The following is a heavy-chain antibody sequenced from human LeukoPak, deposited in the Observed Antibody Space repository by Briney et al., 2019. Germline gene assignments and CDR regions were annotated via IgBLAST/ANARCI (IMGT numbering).Heavy chain of an antibody. J-gene: IGHJ3*01. V-gene: IGHV3-21*06. CDR3: ARQAVARPFDL. Sequence: GGSLRLSCAASGFTFSSYSMNWVRQTPGKGLEWVSSISSSSAYIFYSDSVKGRFTISRDNAQSSLYLQMNSLRAEDTAVYYCARQAVARPFDLWGQGTMVAVSS. CDR1: GFTFSSYS. CDR2: ISSSSAYI.